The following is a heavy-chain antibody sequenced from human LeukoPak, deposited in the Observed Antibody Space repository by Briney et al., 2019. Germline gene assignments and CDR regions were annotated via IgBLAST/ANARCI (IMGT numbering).Heavy chain of an antibody. CDR2: IKPDGTTK. V-gene: IGHV3-7*03. CDR3: ARSIPYGTTWYGRSDY. J-gene: IGHJ4*02. CDR1: GFPFSSYS. Sequence: GGSLRLSCAASGFPFSSYSVTWVRQAPGKGLEWVANIKPDGTTKFYVDSVKGRFTISRDNALNSLYLQMNSLRAEDTAIYYCARSIPYGTTWYGRSDYWGQGTLVTVSS. D-gene: IGHD6-13*01.